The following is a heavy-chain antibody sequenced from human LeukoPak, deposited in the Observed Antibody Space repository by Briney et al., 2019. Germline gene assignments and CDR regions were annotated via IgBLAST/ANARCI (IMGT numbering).Heavy chain of an antibody. CDR3: AKDKRTTVVTKAIDY. J-gene: IGHJ4*02. V-gene: IGHV3-7*03. Sequence: PGGSLRLSCAASGFTFSSYWMSWVRQAPGKGLEGVANIKQDGSEKYYVDSVKGRFTISRDNAKNSLYLQMNSLRAEDTAVYYCAKDKRTTVVTKAIDYWGQGTLVTVSS. CDR2: IKQDGSEK. CDR1: GFTFSSYW. D-gene: IGHD4-23*01.